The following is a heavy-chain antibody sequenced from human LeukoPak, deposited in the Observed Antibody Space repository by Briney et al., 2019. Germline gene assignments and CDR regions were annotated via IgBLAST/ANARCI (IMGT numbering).Heavy chain of an antibody. CDR3: ARENDFWSH. CDR2: IYYSGST. D-gene: IGHD3-3*01. CDR1: GGSISSYY. Sequence: SETLSLTCTVSGGSISSYYWSWIRQPPGKGLEWIGYIYYSGSTYYNPSLKSRVTISVDTSKNQFSLKLSSVTAADTAVYYCARENDFWSHWGQGTLVTVSS. J-gene: IGHJ4*02. V-gene: IGHV4-59*12.